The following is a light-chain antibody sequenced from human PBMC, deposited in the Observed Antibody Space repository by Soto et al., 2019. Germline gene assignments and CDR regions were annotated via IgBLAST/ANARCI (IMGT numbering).Light chain of an antibody. CDR3: RQSKSFQWT. CDR1: QGIGSW. Sequence: DIQMTQSPSSGSASLVDTVTITCRASQGIGSWLGWYQQKPGKAPKLLISAASTLQSGVPSRFSGSGSGTHFTITINGLQHEDFATYYCRQSKSFQWTFGQGTKVDIK. J-gene: IGKJ1*01. CDR2: AAS. V-gene: IGKV1-12*01.